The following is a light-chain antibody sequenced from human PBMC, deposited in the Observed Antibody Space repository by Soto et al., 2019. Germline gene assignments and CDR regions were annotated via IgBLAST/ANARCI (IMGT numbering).Light chain of an antibody. Sequence: QSVLTQPRSVSGSPGQSVTISCTGTSSDVGGYSYLSWYQQHPGKGPKLMIFEVSDRPSGVSDRFSGSKSGSTASLTISGLQAEDEADYFCTSFTSSSTQVFGTGTKVTVL. J-gene: IGLJ1*01. CDR2: EVS. CDR3: TSFTSSSTQV. CDR1: SSDVGGYSY. V-gene: IGLV2-14*01.